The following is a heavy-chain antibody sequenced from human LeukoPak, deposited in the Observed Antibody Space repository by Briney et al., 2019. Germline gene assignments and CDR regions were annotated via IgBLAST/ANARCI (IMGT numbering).Heavy chain of an antibody. CDR2: ISYDGSNK. J-gene: IGHJ4*02. Sequence: GGSLRLSCAASGFTFSSYAMHWVRQAPSKGLEWVAVISYDGSNKYYADSVKGRFTISRDNSKNTLYLQMNSLRAEDTAVYYCARDQFPDYGGQFDYWGQGTLVTVSS. V-gene: IGHV3-30*01. CDR3: ARDQFPDYGGQFDY. CDR1: GFTFSSYA. D-gene: IGHD4-23*01.